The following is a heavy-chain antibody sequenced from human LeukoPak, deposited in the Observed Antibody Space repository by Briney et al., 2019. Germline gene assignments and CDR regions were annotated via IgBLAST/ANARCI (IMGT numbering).Heavy chain of an antibody. J-gene: IGHJ4*02. D-gene: IGHD6-6*01. Sequence: GASVKVSCKTSGYIFNTYSITWVRQAPGQGLEWMGWINSYNGRTNYLQKLQGRVTMTTDTSTSTAYMEMRSLRSDDTAIYYCARDVGQLDEGYSDYWGQGTLVTVSS. CDR3: ARDVGQLDEGYSDY. V-gene: IGHV1-18*01. CDR2: INSYNGRT. CDR1: GYIFNTYS.